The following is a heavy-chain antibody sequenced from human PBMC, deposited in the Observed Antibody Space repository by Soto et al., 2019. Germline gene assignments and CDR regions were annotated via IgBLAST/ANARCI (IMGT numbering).Heavy chain of an antibody. V-gene: IGHV3-23*01. J-gene: IGHJ6*02. CDR3: AKDALGDYFYYGMDV. CDR2: ISDSGGRT. CDR1: GFTFNNYA. Sequence: HPGGSLRLSCAVSGFTFNNYAMNWVRQAPGKGLEWVSSISDSGGRTYYADSVKGRFTISRDNSKNTLYLQMNSLRAEDTAIYYCAKDALGDYFYYGMDVWGQGTTVTVSS.